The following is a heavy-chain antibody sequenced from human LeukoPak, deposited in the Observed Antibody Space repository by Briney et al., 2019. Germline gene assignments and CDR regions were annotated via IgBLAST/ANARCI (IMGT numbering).Heavy chain of an antibody. Sequence: GGSLRLSCAASGFTFSSYAMSWVRQAPGKGLEWVSSISGSGNRTYYADSVKGRFTISRDNSKNTLFLQMNSLRAEDTAVYYCARTVDSDAFDIWGQGTMVTVSS. D-gene: IGHD3/OR15-3a*01. J-gene: IGHJ3*02. CDR2: ISGSGNRT. CDR3: ARTVDSDAFDI. V-gene: IGHV3-23*01. CDR1: GFTFSSYA.